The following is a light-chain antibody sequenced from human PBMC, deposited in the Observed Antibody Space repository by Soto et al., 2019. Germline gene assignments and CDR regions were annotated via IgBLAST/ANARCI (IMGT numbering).Light chain of an antibody. Sequence: EIVLTQSPATLSLSPGERTPLSCRASQSVSSYLAWYQQKPGQAPRLLIYDASNRATGIPARFSGSGSGTDFTLTICSLEPEDFAVYYCQKRSNWAVGQGTKLEIK. V-gene: IGKV3-11*01. CDR3: QKRSNWA. CDR1: QSVSSY. CDR2: DAS. J-gene: IGKJ2*01.